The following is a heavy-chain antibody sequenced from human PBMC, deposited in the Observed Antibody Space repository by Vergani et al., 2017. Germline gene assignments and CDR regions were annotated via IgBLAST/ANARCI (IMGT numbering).Heavy chain of an antibody. D-gene: IGHD6-6*01. CDR2: IIPIFGTA. V-gene: IGHV1-69*13. CDR3: ARGEGIAARLTSYYYYYYMDV. CDR1: GGTFSSNS. Sequence: QGQLAQSGAEVKKPGSSVKVSCKASGGTFSSNSISWVRQAPGQGLEWMGGIIPIFGTANYAQKFQGRVTITADESTSTAYMELSSLRSEDTAVYYCARGEGIAARLTSYYYYYYMDVWGKGTTVTVSS. J-gene: IGHJ6*03.